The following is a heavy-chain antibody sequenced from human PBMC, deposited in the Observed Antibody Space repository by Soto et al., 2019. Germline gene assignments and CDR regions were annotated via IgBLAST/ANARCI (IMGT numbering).Heavy chain of an antibody. J-gene: IGHJ6*02. CDR3: ARDRLRDSYYYYYGMDV. Sequence: GGSLRLSCAASGFTFSSYSMNWVRQAPGKGLEWVSSISSSSSYIYYAASVKGRFTISRDNAKNSLYLQMNSLRAEDTAVYYCARDRLRDSYYYYYGMDVWGQGTTVTVSS. D-gene: IGHD5-12*01. V-gene: IGHV3-21*01. CDR1: GFTFSSYS. CDR2: ISSSSSYI.